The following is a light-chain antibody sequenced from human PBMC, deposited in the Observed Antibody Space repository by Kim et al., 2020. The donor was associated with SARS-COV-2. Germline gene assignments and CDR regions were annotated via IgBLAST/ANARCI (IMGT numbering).Light chain of an antibody. CDR1: SSDVGHYDY. CDR2: DVT. V-gene: IGLV2-14*03. CDR3: SSYPTGSTHVV. J-gene: IGLJ2*01. Sequence: QSITIPCTGASSDVGHYDYVSWYQQHPGKAPKLLIYDVTERPSGISDRFSGSKSGNTASLTISGLQSEDEADFYCSSYPTGSTHVVFGGGTKVPS.